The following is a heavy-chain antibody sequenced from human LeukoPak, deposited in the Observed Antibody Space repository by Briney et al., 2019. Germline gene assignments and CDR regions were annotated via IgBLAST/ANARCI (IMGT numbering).Heavy chain of an antibody. CDR1: GFTFSSYG. Sequence: GGSLRLSCAASGFTFSSYGMSWVRQAPGKGLEWVSAISGSGGSTYYADSVKGRFTISRDNSKNTLYLQMNSLRAEDTAVYYCAKDYGSGPPYYYYYMDVWGKGTTVTVSS. CDR3: AKDYGSGPPYYYYYMDV. J-gene: IGHJ6*03. V-gene: IGHV3-23*01. D-gene: IGHD3-10*01. CDR2: ISGSGGST.